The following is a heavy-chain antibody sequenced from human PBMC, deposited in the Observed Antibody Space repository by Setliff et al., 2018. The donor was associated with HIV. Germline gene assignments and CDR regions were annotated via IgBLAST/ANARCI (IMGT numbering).Heavy chain of an antibody. V-gene: IGHV5-51*01. CDR3: ARQRSIAARPNSAFDI. D-gene: IGHD6-6*01. Sequence: GESLKISCKGSRYSFTSYWIAWVRQMPGKGLEWMGIIYPGDSDTRYSPSFQGQVTISADKSISTAYLQWSSLKASDTAMYYCARQRSIAARPNSAFDIWGRGTMVTVSS. CDR1: RYSFTSYW. J-gene: IGHJ3*02. CDR2: IYPGDSDT.